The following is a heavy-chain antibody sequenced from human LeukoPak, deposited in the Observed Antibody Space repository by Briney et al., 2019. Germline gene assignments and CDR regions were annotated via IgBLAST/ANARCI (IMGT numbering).Heavy chain of an antibody. CDR1: GFTFSSYS. CDR3: ASKGIAAAATGY. J-gene: IGHJ4*02. CDR2: ISSSSYI. Sequence: GGSLRLSCAASGFTFSSYSMNWVRQAPGKGLEWVSSISSSSYIYYADSVKGRFTISRDNAKNSLYLQMNSLRAEDTAVYYCASKGIAAAATGYWGQGTLVTASS. D-gene: IGHD6-13*01. V-gene: IGHV3-21*01.